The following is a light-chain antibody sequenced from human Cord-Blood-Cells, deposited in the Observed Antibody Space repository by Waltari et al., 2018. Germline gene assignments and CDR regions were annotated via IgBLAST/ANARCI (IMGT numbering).Light chain of an antibody. V-gene: IGKV1-5*01. J-gene: IGKJ1*01. CDR3: QQYNIYSWT. CDR1: QSISSW. CDR2: DAS. Sequence: DIQMTQSPSTLSASVGDRVTITCRASQSISSWLAWYQQKPGKAPKLLIYDASSLESGVPSRFSGSGSGTEFTLTISSLQPDDFATYYCQQYNIYSWTFDQGP.